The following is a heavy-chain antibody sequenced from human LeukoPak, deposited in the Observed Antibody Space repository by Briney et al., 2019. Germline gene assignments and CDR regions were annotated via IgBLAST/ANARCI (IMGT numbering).Heavy chain of an antibody. CDR3: ARGTARITMIVVVIDAFDI. V-gene: IGHV4-39*01. CDR1: GASISSNNYY. CDR2: IYTTGST. J-gene: IGHJ3*02. D-gene: IGHD3-22*01. Sequence: SETLSLTCTVSGASISSNNYYWGWVRQPPGKGLEWIGRIYTTGSTNYNPSLKSRVTISVDTSKNQFSLKLNSVTAADTAAYYCARGTARITMIVVVIDAFDIWGQGTMVTVSS.